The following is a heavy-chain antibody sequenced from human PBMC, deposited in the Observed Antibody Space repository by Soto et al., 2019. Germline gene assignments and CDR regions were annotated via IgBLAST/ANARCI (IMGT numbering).Heavy chain of an antibody. D-gene: IGHD3-22*01. Sequence: QVQLVQSGAEVKKPGSSVKVSCKASGGTFSSYASSWVRQAPGQGLEWMGGIIPIFGTANYAQKFQGRVTITADESTRTAYMELSSLRSEDTAVYYCAKGRRSYYYDSSGYPYGMDVWGQGTHGHRLL. CDR1: GGTFSSYA. V-gene: IGHV1-69*01. CDR3: AKGRRSYYYDSSGYPYGMDV. CDR2: IIPIFGTA. J-gene: IGHJ6*02.